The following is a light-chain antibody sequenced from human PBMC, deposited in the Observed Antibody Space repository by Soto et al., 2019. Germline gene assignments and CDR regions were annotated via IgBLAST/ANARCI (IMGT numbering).Light chain of an antibody. V-gene: IGKV2-28*01. CDR2: LGS. Sequence: DIVMTQSPLSLPVTPGEPASISCRSSQSLLHSNGYNYLDWYLQKPGQSPQLLIYLGSTRASGVPDRFIGSGSGTDFTLKISRVEAEDVWVYYCMQALQTPTFGGGTKVEIK. CDR3: MQALQTPT. J-gene: IGKJ4*01. CDR1: QSLLHSNGYNY.